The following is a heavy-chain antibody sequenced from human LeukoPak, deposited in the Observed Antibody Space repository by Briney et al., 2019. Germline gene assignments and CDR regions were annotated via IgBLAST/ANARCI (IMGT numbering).Heavy chain of an antibody. CDR2: IDYSGST. J-gene: IGHJ4*02. V-gene: IGHV4-59*01. CDR3: ARFPTGGEYYFDY. Sequence: SETLSLTCTVSGGSISSYYWSWIRQPPGKGLEWIGYIDYSGSTNYNPSLKSRVTISVDTSKNQFSLTLSSGTAADAAVYDCARFPTGGEYYFDYWGQGTLVTVSS. D-gene: IGHD3-16*01. CDR1: GGSISSYY.